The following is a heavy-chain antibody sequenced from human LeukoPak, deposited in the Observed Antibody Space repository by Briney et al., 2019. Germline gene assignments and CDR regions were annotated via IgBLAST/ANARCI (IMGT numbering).Heavy chain of an antibody. Sequence: ASVEVSCKASGYTFTSYGISWVRQAPGQGLEWMGWISAYNGNTNYAQKLQGRVTMTTDTSTSTAYMELRSLRSDDTAVYYCARERDPVRYCSSTSCYGGENYWGQGTLVTVSS. V-gene: IGHV1-18*01. CDR3: ARERDPVRYCSSTSCYGGENY. J-gene: IGHJ4*02. CDR2: ISAYNGNT. CDR1: GYTFTSYG. D-gene: IGHD2-2*01.